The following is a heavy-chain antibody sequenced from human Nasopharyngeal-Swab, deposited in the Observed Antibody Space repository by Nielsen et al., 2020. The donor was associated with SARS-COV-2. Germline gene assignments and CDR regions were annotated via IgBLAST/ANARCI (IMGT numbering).Heavy chain of an antibody. CDR2: ISYDGSNK. V-gene: IGHV3-30*03. J-gene: IGHJ3*02. CDR3: YGGYDAFDI. D-gene: IGHD4-17*01. Sequence: WIRQPPGKGLEWVAVISYDGSNKYYADSVKGRFTISRDNSKNTLYLQMNSLRAEDTAVYYCYGGYDAFDIWSQGTMVTVSS.